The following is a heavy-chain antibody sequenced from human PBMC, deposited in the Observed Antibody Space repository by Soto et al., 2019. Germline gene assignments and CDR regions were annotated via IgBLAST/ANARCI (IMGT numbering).Heavy chain of an antibody. CDR1: GLTFSSYA. J-gene: IGHJ6*02. CDR2: ISGSGGST. V-gene: IGHV3-23*01. Sequence: EVQLLESGGGLVQPGGSLRLSCAASGLTFSSYAMSWVRQAPGKGLEWVSAISGSGGSTYYADSVKGRFTISRDNSKNTLYLQMNSLRAEDTAVYYCAKDVIMVSSYYGMDVWGQGTTVTVSS. D-gene: IGHD3-10*01. CDR3: AKDVIMVSSYYGMDV.